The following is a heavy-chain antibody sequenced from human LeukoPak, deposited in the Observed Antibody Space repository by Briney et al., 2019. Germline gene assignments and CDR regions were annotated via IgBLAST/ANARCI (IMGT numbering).Heavy chain of an antibody. Sequence: ASVKVSCKVSGYTLTELSMHWVRQAPGKGLEWMGGFDPEDGETIYAQKFQGRVTMTEDTSTDTAYMELSSLRSEDTAVYYCATDQGVAARPYYYYMDVWGKGTTVTVSS. CDR1: GYTLTELS. CDR2: FDPEDGET. CDR3: ATDQGVAARPYYYYMDV. D-gene: IGHD6-6*01. V-gene: IGHV1-24*01. J-gene: IGHJ6*03.